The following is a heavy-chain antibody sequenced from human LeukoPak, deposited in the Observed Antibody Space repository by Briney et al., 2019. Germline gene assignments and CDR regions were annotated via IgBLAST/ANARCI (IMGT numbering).Heavy chain of an antibody. CDR2: ISAYNGNT. D-gene: IGHD1-26*01. J-gene: IGHJ4*02. Sequence: ASVKVSCKASGYTFTSYGISWVRQAPGQGLEWMGWISAYNGNTNYAQKLQGRVNMTTDTSPRTAYMEPRSLRSDDTAVYYCAYSKLSVGATTMDYWGQGTLVTVSS. V-gene: IGHV1-18*01. CDR1: GYTFTSYG. CDR3: AYSKLSVGATTMDY.